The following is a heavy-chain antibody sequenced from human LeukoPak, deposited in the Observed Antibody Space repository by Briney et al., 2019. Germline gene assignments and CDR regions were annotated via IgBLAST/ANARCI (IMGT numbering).Heavy chain of an antibody. CDR2: THISGST. V-gene: IGHV4-4*07. D-gene: IGHD3-16*01. CDR1: GDSISSYY. Sequence: SETLSLTCTVSGDSISSYYWSWIRQPAGKGLEWIGRTHISGSTNYNPSLKSRLTMSVDTSKSQFSLKLSSVTAADTAVYYCARDSSSVGFDYWGQGTLVTVSS. J-gene: IGHJ4*02. CDR3: ARDSSSVGFDY.